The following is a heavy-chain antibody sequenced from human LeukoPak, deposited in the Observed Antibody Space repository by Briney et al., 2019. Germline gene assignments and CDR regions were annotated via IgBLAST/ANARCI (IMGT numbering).Heavy chain of an antibody. CDR2: IYYSGTT. CDR3: ARLERIAVSANGGEYFQN. Sequence: SETLSLTCTVSGVSISSNSYYWGWIRQPPGKGLEWIGNIYYSGTTHYNPSLKSRATIFVDTSKNQFSLNLTSVTAADTAVYYCARLERIAVSANGGEYFQNWGQGTLVTVSS. D-gene: IGHD6-19*01. J-gene: IGHJ1*01. V-gene: IGHV4-39*01. CDR1: GVSISSNSYY.